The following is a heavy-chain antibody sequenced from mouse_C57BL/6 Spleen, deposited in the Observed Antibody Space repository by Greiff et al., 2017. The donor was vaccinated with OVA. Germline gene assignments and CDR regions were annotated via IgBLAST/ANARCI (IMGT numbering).Heavy chain of an antibody. CDR2: INPSNGGT. CDR1: GYTFTSYW. Sequence: QVQLKQPGTELVKPGASVKLSCKASGYTFTSYWMHWVKQRPGQGLEWIGNINPSNGGTNYNEKFKSKATLTVDKSSSTAYMQLSSLTSEDSAVYYCARGGYDDYYAMDYWGQGTSVTVSS. CDR3: ARGGYDDYYAMDY. J-gene: IGHJ4*01. D-gene: IGHD2-2*01. V-gene: IGHV1-53*01.